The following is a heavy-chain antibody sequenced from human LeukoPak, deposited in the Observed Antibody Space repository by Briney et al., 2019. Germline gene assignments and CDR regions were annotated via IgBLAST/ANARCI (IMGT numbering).Heavy chain of an antibody. CDR1: GFSFSNYE. J-gene: IGHJ4*02. V-gene: IGHV3-48*03. CDR3: ARDIAAAGTQKSY. D-gene: IGHD6-13*01. Sequence: GGSLRLSCAASGFSFSNYEMNWVRQAPGKGLEWVSYISSSGSTIYYADSVKGRFTISRDNAKNSLYLQMNSLRAEDTAVYYCARDIAAAGTQKSYWGQGTLVTVSS. CDR2: ISSSGSTI.